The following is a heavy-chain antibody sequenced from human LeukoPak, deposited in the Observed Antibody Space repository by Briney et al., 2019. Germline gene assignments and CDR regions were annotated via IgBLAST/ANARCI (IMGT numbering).Heavy chain of an antibody. V-gene: IGHV3-48*02. Sequence: GGSLRLSCAASGFTFSSYSMTWVRQAPGKGLEWVSYISSSSSTISYADSVKGRFTISGDNAKNSLYLQMNSLRDEDTAVYYCAVAYSSSSYWGQGTLVTVSS. J-gene: IGHJ4*02. CDR3: AVAYSSSSY. CDR1: GFTFSSYS. D-gene: IGHD6-6*01. CDR2: ISSSSSTI.